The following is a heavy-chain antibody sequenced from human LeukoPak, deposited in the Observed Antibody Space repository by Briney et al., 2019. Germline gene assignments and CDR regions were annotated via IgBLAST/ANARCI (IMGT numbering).Heavy chain of an antibody. CDR1: GYTFTGYY. J-gene: IGHJ4*02. CDR2: INPNSGGT. D-gene: IGHD4/OR15-4a*01. Sequence: ASVKVSCKASGYTFTGYYMHWVRQAPGQGLEWMGWINPNSGGTNYAQKFQGRATMTRDTSISTAYMELSRLRSDDTAVYYCARDLGAASGYWGQGTLVTVSS. V-gene: IGHV1-2*02. CDR3: ARDLGAASGY.